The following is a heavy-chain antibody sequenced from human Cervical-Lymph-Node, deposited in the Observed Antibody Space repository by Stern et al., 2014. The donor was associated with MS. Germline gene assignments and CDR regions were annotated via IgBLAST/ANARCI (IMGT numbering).Heavy chain of an antibody. V-gene: IGHV1-46*01. J-gene: IGHJ6*02. Sequence: VQLEESGAEVKKPGASVKISCKASGYTFPAHYMHWVRQAPGQGLEWMGLINPSGGSTTYAQKFQGRVTMTRDTSTSTVHMELSSLRSEDTAVYFCARTKDSSIAARPGEYHYVGMDVWGQGTTVTVPS. CDR2: INPSGGST. CDR1: GYTFPAHY. D-gene: IGHD6-6*01. CDR3: ARTKDSSIAARPGEYHYVGMDV.